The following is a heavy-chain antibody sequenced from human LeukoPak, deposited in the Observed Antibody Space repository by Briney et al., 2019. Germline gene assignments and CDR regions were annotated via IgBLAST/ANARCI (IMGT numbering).Heavy chain of an antibody. V-gene: IGHV3-7*01. D-gene: IGHD3-3*01. Sequence: GGSLRLSCAASGFTFSSYWMSWVRQAPGKGLEWVANIKQDGSEKYYVDSVKGRFTISRDNAKNSLYLQMNSLRAEDTAVYYCARGPPYYDFWSGYYQYYYYYYMDVWGKGTTVTVSS. CDR1: GFTFSSYW. CDR2: IKQDGSEK. CDR3: ARGPPYYDFWSGYYQYYYYYYMDV. J-gene: IGHJ6*03.